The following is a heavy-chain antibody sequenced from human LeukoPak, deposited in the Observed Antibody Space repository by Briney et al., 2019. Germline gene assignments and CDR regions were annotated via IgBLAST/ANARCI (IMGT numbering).Heavy chain of an antibody. V-gene: IGHV3-7*01. Sequence: GGSLRLSCEASEFIFRRYWMTWVRQAPGKGLEWVANINQDGSENYYVDSVKGRFTISRDNAKNSLYLQMNSLRAEDTAVYYCAREGVVPAAIGTRTYYFDYWGQGTLVTVSS. CDR3: AREGVVPAAIGTRTYYFDY. CDR1: EFIFRRYW. CDR2: INQDGSEN. J-gene: IGHJ4*02. D-gene: IGHD2-2*01.